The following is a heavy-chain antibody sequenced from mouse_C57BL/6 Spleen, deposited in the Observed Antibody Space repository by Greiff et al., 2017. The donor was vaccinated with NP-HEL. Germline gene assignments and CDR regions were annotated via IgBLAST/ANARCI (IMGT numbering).Heavy chain of an antibody. J-gene: IGHJ2*01. Sequence: QVQLQQPGAELVRPGSSVKLSCKASGYTFTSYWMHWVKQRPIQGLEWIGNIDPSDSETHYNQKFKDKATLTVDKSSSTAYMQLSSLTSEDSAVDYCARTGSSDEGYFDYWGQGTTLTVSS. CDR3: ARTGSSDEGYFDY. D-gene: IGHD1-1*01. CDR1: GYTFTSYW. V-gene: IGHV1-52*01. CDR2: IDPSDSET.